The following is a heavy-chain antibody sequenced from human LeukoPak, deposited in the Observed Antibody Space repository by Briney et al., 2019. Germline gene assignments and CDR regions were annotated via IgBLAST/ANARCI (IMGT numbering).Heavy chain of an antibody. J-gene: IGHJ4*02. Sequence: SETLSLTCTVSGGSISSYYWSWIRQPPGKGLEWIGYIYYSGSTNYNPSLKSRVTISVDTSKNQFSLKLSSVTAADTAVYYCARSTEMATINYWGQGTLVTVSS. CDR3: ARSTEMATINY. CDR1: GGSISSYY. V-gene: IGHV4-59*01. CDR2: IYYSGST. D-gene: IGHD5-24*01.